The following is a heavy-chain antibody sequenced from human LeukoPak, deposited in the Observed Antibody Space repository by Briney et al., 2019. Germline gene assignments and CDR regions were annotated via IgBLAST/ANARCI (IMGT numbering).Heavy chain of an antibody. V-gene: IGHV4-4*02. CDR1: GGSISSSNW. D-gene: IGHD3-10*01. CDR2: IYHIGST. J-gene: IGHJ1*01. Sequence: SETLSLTCAVSGGSISSSNWWSWVRQPPGKELEWIGEIYHIGSTNYNPSLKSRVTISVDKSKNQFSLKLSSVTAADTAVYYCARGTSEVTMVRLAEYFQHWGQGTLVTVSS. CDR3: ARGTSEVTMVRLAEYFQH.